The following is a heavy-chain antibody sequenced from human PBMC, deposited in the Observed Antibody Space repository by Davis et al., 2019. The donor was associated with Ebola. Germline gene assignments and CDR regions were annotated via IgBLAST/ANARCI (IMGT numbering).Heavy chain of an antibody. V-gene: IGHV3-53*01. CDR1: GFTVSNSY. CDR3: AKWRVPGDVTERRGMDV. Sequence: GGSLRLSCEGSGFTVSNSYMSWVRQAPGKGLEWVSIIYGGGTTYCADSVKDRCTVSRDNSKNTMYLQLNSLRTEDTAVYYCAKWRVPGDVTERRGMDVWGKGTTVTVSS. J-gene: IGHJ6*04. CDR2: IYGGGTT. D-gene: IGHD5-24*01.